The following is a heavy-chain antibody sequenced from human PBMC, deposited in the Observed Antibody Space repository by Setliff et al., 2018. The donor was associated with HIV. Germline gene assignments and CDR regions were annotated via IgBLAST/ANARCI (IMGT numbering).Heavy chain of an antibody. J-gene: IGHJ6*02. CDR2: INHSGNT. D-gene: IGHD6-6*01. Sequence: PSETLSLTCAVYGGSFSSYYWGWIRKPPGKGLAGMGEINHSGNTNYNPSLKSQVTISVDTSKTQFSLKLSSVTAADTAVYYCARSSTVARDPQRLRYSYGIDVWGQGTPVTVSS. V-gene: IGHV4-34*01. CDR1: GGSFSSYY. CDR3: ARSSTVARDPQRLRYSYGIDV.